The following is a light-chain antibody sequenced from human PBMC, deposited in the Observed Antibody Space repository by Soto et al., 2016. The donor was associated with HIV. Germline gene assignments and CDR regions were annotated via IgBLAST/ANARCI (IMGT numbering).Light chain of an antibody. V-gene: IGLV3-1*01. J-gene: IGLJ3*02. CDR1: KLGEKF. CDR3: QAWDSNTAWV. CDR2: QDS. Sequence: SYEMSQPPPVSVSPGQTATITCSGDKLGEKFASWYQQKPGQSPLLVIYQDSRRASGIPARFSGSNSGNTATLTISGTQAMDEADYYCQAWDSNTAWVFGGGTKLTVL.